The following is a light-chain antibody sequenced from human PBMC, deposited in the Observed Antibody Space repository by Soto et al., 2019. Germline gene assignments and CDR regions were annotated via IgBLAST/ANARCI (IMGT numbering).Light chain of an antibody. J-gene: IGLJ2*01. V-gene: IGLV1-40*01. Sequence: QSVLTQPPSVSGAPGQRVSISCTGNSSNIGAGYDVHWYQQLPGTAPKLLIYGNTNRPSGVPDRFSGSKSGTSASLAITGLQAEDEADYYCQSSDSSLSAVLFGGGTKVTVL. CDR2: GNT. CDR1: SSNIGAGYD. CDR3: QSSDSSLSAVL.